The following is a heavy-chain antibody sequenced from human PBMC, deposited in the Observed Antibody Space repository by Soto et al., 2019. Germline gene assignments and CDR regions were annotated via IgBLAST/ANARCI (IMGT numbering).Heavy chain of an antibody. V-gene: IGHV3-23*01. CDR1: RFSFSSYA. CDR2: ISGSGDST. CDR3: AKVLSGGNSYLDFYNYYGMDV. D-gene: IGHD2-15*01. Sequence: EVQLLESGGGLVQPGGSLRLSCAASRFSFSSYAMSWVRQAPGKGLEWVSAISGSGDSTYYAESVKVRFTISRDNSKSTLYLQMNSLRAEDTAVYYCAKVLSGGNSYLDFYNYYGMDVWGQGTTVNVSS. J-gene: IGHJ6*02.